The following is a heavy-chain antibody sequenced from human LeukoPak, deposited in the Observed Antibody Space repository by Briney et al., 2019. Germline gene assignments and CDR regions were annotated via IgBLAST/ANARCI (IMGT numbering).Heavy chain of an antibody. CDR2: ISYDGRNE. CDR1: GFTFSSYT. V-gene: IGHV3-30*04. D-gene: IGHD3-10*01. CDR3: ARELRGISLDY. Sequence: GGSLRLSCAASGFTFSSYTMHLVRQAPGKGLEWVALISYDGRNEYFADSVKGRFTISRDNSKNAVYLQINSLRTEDTTVYYCARELRGISLDYWGQETLDPVFS. J-gene: IGHJ4*02.